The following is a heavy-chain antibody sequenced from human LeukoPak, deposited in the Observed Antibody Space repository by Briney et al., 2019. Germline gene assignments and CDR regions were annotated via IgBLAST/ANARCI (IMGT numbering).Heavy chain of an antibody. Sequence: GGSLRLSCAASGFTFSSYGMHWVRQSPGKGLEWVAVIWYDGSNKYYADSVKGRFTISRDNSKNTLYLQMNSLRAEDTAVYYCAKDIEEWLVKGGGCFDYWGQGTLVTVSS. J-gene: IGHJ4*02. D-gene: IGHD6-19*01. CDR1: GFTFSSYG. CDR2: IWYDGSNK. V-gene: IGHV3-30*02. CDR3: AKDIEEWLVKGGGCFDY.